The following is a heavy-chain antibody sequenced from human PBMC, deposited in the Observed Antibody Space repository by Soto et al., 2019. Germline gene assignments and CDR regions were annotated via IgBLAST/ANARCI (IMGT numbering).Heavy chain of an antibody. CDR3: ARRPGYYYDSSGPEDY. CDR2: INHSGST. J-gene: IGHJ4*02. D-gene: IGHD3-22*01. V-gene: IGHV4-34*01. CDR1: GGSFSGYY. Sequence: SETLSLTCAVYGGSFSGYYWSWIRQPPGKGLEWIGEINHSGSTNYNPSLKSRVTISVDTSKNQFSLKLSSVTAADTAVYYSARRPGYYYDSSGPEDYWGQGTLVTVSS.